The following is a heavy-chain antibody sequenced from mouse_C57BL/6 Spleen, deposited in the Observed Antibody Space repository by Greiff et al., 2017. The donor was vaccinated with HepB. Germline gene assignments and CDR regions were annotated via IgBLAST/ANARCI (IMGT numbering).Heavy chain of an antibody. CDR1: GFTFSSYA. J-gene: IGHJ3*01. CDR3: ARGAYYSNFLFAY. D-gene: IGHD2-5*01. CDR2: ISDGGSYT. Sequence: EVKLVESGGGLVKPGGSLKLSCAASGFTFSSYAMSWVRQTPEKRLEWVATISDGGSYTYYPDNVKGRFTISRDNAKNNLYLQMSHLKSEDTAMYYCARGAYYSNFLFAYWGQGTLVTVSA. V-gene: IGHV5-4*03.